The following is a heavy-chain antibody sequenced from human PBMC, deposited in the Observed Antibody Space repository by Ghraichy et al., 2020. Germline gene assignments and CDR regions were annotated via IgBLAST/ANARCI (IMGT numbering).Heavy chain of an antibody. J-gene: IGHJ5*02. V-gene: IGHV3-21*01. Sequence: GGSLRLSCAASGFTFNTYSLNWVRQAPGKGLELLSSISSSGNYKYYADSVEGRFTISRDNAKNSLYLQMNSLRAEDTALYYCARVAVPVGGDGYLRLGWFDPWGQGTLVTVSS. CDR3: ARVAVPVGGDGYLRLGWFDP. D-gene: IGHD5-24*01. CDR1: GFTFNTYS. CDR2: ISSSGNYK.